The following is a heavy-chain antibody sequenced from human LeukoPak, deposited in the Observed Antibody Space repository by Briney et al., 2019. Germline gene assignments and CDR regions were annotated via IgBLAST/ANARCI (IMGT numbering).Heavy chain of an antibody. V-gene: IGHV3-30*19. J-gene: IGHJ4*02. CDR3: ARRWSFDH. CDR1: GFTFSSYG. Sequence: GGSLRLSCAASGFTFSSYGMHWVRQAPGKGLEWVAVISYDESDKYYADSVKGRFTISRDNSKNTLYLQMNSLRVEDTAVYYCARRWSFDHWGQGTLVTVSS. CDR2: ISYDESDK. D-gene: IGHD6-13*01.